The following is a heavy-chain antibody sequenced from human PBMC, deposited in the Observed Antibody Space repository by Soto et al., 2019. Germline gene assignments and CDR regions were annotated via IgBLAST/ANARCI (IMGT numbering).Heavy chain of an antibody. CDR2: MNPNNGNT. CDR1: GYTFTSYV. V-gene: IGHV1-8*01. D-gene: IGHD2-15*01. Sequence: GASVQVSCKASGYTFTSYVINWVRQATRQGRAGMGWMNPNNGNTGYAQKFQRRVTMTRNTYISTAYMEVSSVRSEDTAVYYCARGREIGDIVVVVAVTSMDVWGQGTTVTVSS. J-gene: IGHJ6*02. CDR3: ARGREIGDIVVVVAVTSMDV.